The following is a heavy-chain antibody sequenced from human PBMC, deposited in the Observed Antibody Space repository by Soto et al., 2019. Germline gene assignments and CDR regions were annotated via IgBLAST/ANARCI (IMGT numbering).Heavy chain of an antibody. CDR2: IIPIFGTA. J-gene: IGHJ6*02. D-gene: IGHD5-18*01. V-gene: IGHV1-69*13. CDR1: GGTFSSYA. Sequence: GASVKVSCKASGGTFSSYAISWVRQAPGQGLEWMGGIIPIFGTANYAQKFQGRVTITADESTSTAYMELSSLRSEDTAVYYFARDYINRGYRESYYYYGMDVWGQGTTVTVSS. CDR3: ARDYINRGYRESYYYYGMDV.